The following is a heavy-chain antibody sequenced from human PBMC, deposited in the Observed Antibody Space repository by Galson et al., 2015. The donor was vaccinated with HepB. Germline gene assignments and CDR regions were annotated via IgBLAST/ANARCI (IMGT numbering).Heavy chain of an antibody. J-gene: IGHJ4*02. Sequence: SLRLSCAATGFTFSRYGIHWVRQAPGKGLEWVAVIWRDGNNKKYADSVKGRFTISRDNSNNTVTLQMNSLRIEDTAVYYCVRGGLLTLVAAGAYWGRGTQVTVSS. CDR1: GFTFSRYG. D-gene: IGHD6-13*01. CDR3: VRGGLLTLVAAGAY. CDR2: IWRDGNNK. V-gene: IGHV3-33*01.